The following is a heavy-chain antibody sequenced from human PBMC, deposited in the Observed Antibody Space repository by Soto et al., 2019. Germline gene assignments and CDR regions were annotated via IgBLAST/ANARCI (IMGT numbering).Heavy chain of an antibody. J-gene: IGHJ4*02. Sequence: EVHLVESGGGLVQPGGSLRLSCAASRFAVSDNYMSWVRQAPGKGLEFVSLIYSGGTTSYADSVKGRFTISRDNSKNTLYLQMNNLGAADTDFYYCATRTITLPHWGQGTLVTVSS. CDR1: RFAVSDNY. CDR2: IYSGGTT. D-gene: IGHD5-12*01. V-gene: IGHV3-66*01. CDR3: ATRTITLPH.